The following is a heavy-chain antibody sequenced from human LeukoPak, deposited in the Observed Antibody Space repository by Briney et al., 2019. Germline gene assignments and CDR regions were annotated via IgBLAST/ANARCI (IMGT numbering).Heavy chain of an antibody. J-gene: IGHJ4*02. Sequence: VASVKVSCKASGYTFTGYYMHWVRQAPGQGLEWMGWINPNSGGTNYAQKFQGRVTMTRDTSISTAYMELSRLRSDDTAVYYCARNEAYDFRSGYYYYFDYWGQGTLVTVSS. V-gene: IGHV1-2*02. D-gene: IGHD3-3*01. CDR3: ARNEAYDFRSGYYYYFDY. CDR1: GYTFTGYY. CDR2: INPNSGGT.